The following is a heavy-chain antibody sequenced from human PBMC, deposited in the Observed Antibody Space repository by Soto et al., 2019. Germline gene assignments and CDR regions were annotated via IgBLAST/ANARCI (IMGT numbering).Heavy chain of an antibody. Sequence: QVELVESGGGVVQPGRSLRLSCEASGFSFSAYGMHWVRQAPGKGLGWVAAISHDGNDRYYADSVKGRFTISRDNSNNTLYLQRNNTRPENAAIYYSPKGTAVPYQWFDSWGQGTLVTLSS. CDR3: PKGTAVPYQWFDS. J-gene: IGHJ5*01. CDR2: ISHDGNDR. CDR1: GFSFSAYG. V-gene: IGHV3-30*18. D-gene: IGHD2-2*01.